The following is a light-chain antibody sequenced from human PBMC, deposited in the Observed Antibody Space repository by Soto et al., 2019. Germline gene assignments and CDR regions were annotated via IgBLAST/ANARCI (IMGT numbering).Light chain of an antibody. Sequence: QSALTQPPSASGSPGQSVTISCIGTSSDVGRYNFVSWYQHHPGKAPKLIIYEVTKRPSGVPDRFSGSKSGNTASLTVSGLQADDEADYFCSSYVGNNNYVFGTGTKVTVL. CDR2: EVT. CDR1: SSDVGRYNF. V-gene: IGLV2-8*01. J-gene: IGLJ1*01. CDR3: SSYVGNNNYV.